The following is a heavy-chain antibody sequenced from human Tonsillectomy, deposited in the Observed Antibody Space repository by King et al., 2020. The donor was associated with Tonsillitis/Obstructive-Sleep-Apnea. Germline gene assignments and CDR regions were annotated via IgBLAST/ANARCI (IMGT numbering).Heavy chain of an antibody. J-gene: IGHJ4*01. CDR1: GFSLSTSGVG. V-gene: IGHV2-5*02. CDR3: XXXXXXGKGEDY. D-gene: IGHD4-23*01. CDR2: IYWDDDK. Sequence: ITLKESGPTLVKPTQTLTLTCTFSGFSLSTSGVGVGWIRXPPXKALEWLALIYWDDDKRYSPSXKSXLTXXKDXSXXXVXXTXTXMDPVDXATYYCXXXXXXGKGEDYWGXXXXVXX.